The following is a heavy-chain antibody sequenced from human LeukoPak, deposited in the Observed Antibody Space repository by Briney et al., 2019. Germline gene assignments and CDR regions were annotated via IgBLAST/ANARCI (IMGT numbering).Heavy chain of an antibody. Sequence: SETLSLTCTVSGGSISYYYWSWIRQPPGKGLEWIGYIYYSGSTNYNPSLKSRVTISVDTSKNQFSLKLSSVTAADTAVYYCARDDSSSWANDYWGQGTLVTVSS. D-gene: IGHD6-13*01. CDR1: GGSISYYY. CDR3: ARDDSSSWANDY. CDR2: IYYSGST. J-gene: IGHJ4*02. V-gene: IGHV4-59*12.